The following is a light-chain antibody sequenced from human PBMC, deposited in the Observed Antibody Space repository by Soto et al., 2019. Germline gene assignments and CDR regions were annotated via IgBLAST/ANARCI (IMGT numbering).Light chain of an antibody. V-gene: IGKV3-11*01. CDR1: QSISNY. J-gene: IGKJ4*01. CDR2: DAS. Sequence: EIVLTQSPATLSLSPGESATLSCRASQSISNYLVWYQQNPGQAPRLLIYDASNRATGIPARFSGSGSGTDFTLTISSLEPEDFAIYYCQQRSNWPPLTFGGGTKVEIK. CDR3: QQRSNWPPLT.